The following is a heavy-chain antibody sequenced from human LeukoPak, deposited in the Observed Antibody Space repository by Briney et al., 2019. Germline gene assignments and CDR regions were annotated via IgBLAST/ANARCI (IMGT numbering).Heavy chain of an antibody. V-gene: IGHV1-69*13. CDR2: IIPIFGTA. CDR1: GGTFSIYA. J-gene: IGHJ4*02. D-gene: IGHD3-10*01. CDR3: ARMGGSGTLDY. Sequence: SVKVSCKASGGTFSIYAISWVRQAPGQGLEWMGGIIPIFGTANYAQKFQGRVTITADESTSTAYMELSSLRSGDTAVYYCARMGGSGTLDYWGQGTLVTVSS.